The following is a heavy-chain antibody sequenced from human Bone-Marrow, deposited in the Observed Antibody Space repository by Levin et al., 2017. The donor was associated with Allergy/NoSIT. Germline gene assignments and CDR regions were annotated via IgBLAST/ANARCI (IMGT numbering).Heavy chain of an antibody. Sequence: GESLKISCAASGFTFNNYGLSWVRQAPGKGLEWVSAISGSGNNIYYADSVRGRFTISRDNSKNTLDLQLNSLTAEDTAVYYWSKWASYCGGDCYWFAPFDCWGQGALVTVSS. J-gene: IGHJ4*02. CDR3: SKWASYCGGDCYWFAPFDC. D-gene: IGHD2-21*01. V-gene: IGHV3-23*01. CDR2: ISGSGNNI. CDR1: GFTFNNYG.